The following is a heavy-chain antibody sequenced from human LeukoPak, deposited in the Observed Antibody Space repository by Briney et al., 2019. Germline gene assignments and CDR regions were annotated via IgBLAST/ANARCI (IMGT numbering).Heavy chain of an antibody. D-gene: IGHD2-8*01. V-gene: IGHV3-7*01. CDR1: GFTFSSHT. Sequence: HPGGSLRLSCAASGFTFSSHTMNWVRQAPGKGLEWVANINQDGSEKYYVDSVKGRFTISRDNAKKSLYLQMDSLRAQDTAVYYCARDWVFWGQGTLVIVSS. CDR2: INQDGSEK. CDR3: ARDWVF. J-gene: IGHJ1*01.